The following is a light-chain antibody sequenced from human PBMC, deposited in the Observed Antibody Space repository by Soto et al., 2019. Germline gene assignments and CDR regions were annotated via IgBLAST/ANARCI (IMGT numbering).Light chain of an antibody. CDR3: SSYTSSATLV. V-gene: IGLV2-14*01. J-gene: IGLJ3*02. CDR2: EVY. Sequence: QSVLTQPASVSGSPGQSITISCTGTSTDVGGYNYVSWYQQHPGKAPKLMIYEVYNRPSGVSHRFSGSKSGNTASLTISGLQAEDEADYYCSSYTSSATLVFGGGTKLTVL. CDR1: STDVGGYNY.